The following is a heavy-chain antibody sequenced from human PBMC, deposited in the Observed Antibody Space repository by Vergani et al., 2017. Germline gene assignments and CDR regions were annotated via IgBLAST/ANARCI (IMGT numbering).Heavy chain of an antibody. CDR2: ISWNSGSI. J-gene: IGHJ6*02. CDR3: ARGGTGNYYYGMDV. D-gene: IGHD1-1*01. V-gene: IGHV3-9*01. CDR1: GFTFDDYA. Sequence: EVQLVESGGGLVQPGRSLRLSCAASGFTFDDYAMHWVRQAPGKGLEWVSGISWNSGSIGYADSVKGRFTISRDNAKNSLYLQMNSLRAGDTAVYYCARGGTGNYYYGMDVWGQGP.